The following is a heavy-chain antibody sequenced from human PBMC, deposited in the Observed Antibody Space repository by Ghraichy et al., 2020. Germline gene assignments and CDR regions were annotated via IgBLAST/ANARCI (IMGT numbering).Heavy chain of an antibody. D-gene: IGHD2-15*01. V-gene: IGHV1-18*01. CDR3: ARAETCSGGSCYPDLDY. J-gene: IGHJ4*02. CDR2: ISAYNGNT. CDR1: GYTFTSYG. Sequence: ASVKVSCKASGYTFTSYGISWVRQAPGQGLEWMGWISAYNGNTNYAQKLQGRVTMTTDTSTSTAYMELRSLRSDDTAMYYCARAETCSGGSCYPDLDYWGQGTLVTVSS.